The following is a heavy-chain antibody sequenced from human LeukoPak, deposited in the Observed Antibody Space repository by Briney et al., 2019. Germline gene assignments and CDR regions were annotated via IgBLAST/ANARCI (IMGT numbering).Heavy chain of an antibody. D-gene: IGHD6-6*01. CDR1: GFTFSNYA. Sequence: RPGGSLRLSCAASGFTFSNYAMSWVRQAPGRGLEWVSAISGSGTTTYYADSVKGRFTISRDTSKNTLYMQMNSLRPEDTALYYCAKDLQVSHHSSSSRGFDYWGQGTLGTVSS. J-gene: IGHJ4*02. CDR3: AKDLQVSHHSSSSRGFDY. CDR2: ISGSGTTT. V-gene: IGHV3-23*01.